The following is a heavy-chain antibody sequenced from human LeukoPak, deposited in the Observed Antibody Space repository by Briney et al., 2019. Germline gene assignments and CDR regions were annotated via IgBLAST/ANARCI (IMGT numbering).Heavy chain of an antibody. D-gene: IGHD3-10*01. CDR2: IKSETDGGTT. Sequence: ETLSLTCAVYGGSFSGYYWSWVRQAPGKGLEWVGRIKSETDGGTTDYAAPVKGRFTISRDDSKNTLYLQMNSLKTEDTAVYYCTTDQDYYGSGSYFVDYWGQGTLVTVSS. V-gene: IGHV3-15*01. CDR1: GGSFSGYY. CDR3: TTDQDYYGSGSYFVDY. J-gene: IGHJ4*02.